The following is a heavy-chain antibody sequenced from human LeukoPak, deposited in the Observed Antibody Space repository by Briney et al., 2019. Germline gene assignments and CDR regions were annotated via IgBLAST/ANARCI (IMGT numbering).Heavy chain of an antibody. CDR3: ARELGENYDFWSGYYTLDC. D-gene: IGHD3-3*01. V-gene: IGHV4-61*02. Sequence: PSETLSLTCTVSGGSISSGSYYWSWIRQPAGKGLEWIGRIYTSGSTNYNPSLKSRVTISVDTSKNQFSLKLSSVTAADTAVYYCARELGENYDFWSGYYTLDCWGQGTLVTVSS. CDR2: IYTSGST. CDR1: GGSISSGSYY. J-gene: IGHJ4*02.